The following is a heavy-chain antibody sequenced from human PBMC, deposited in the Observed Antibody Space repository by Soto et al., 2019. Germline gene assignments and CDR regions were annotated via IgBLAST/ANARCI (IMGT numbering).Heavy chain of an antibody. CDR2: ISSSSSNI. Sequence: GGSLRLSCTASGFTFSSRAMNWVRQFPGRGLEWVSYISSSSSNIDYADSVKGRFTVSRDNAKNSLYLQMNTLRDEDTAVYYCASDRSLGSNWYYYLESWGQGALVTVSS. CDR3: ASDRSLGSNWYYYLES. D-gene: IGHD1-20*01. CDR1: GFTFSSRA. J-gene: IGHJ4*02. V-gene: IGHV3-48*02.